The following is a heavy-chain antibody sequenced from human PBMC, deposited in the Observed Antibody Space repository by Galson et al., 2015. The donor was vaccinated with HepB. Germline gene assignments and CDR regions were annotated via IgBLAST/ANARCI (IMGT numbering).Heavy chain of an antibody. J-gene: IGHJ6*02. CDR2: INPNSGGT. CDR3: ARGITIFGVVLVDGDYGMDV. CDR1: GYTFTGYH. V-gene: IGHV1-2*04. D-gene: IGHD3-3*01. Sequence: SVKVSCKASGYTFTGYHMHWVRQAPGQGLEWMGWINPNSGGTNYAQKFQGWVTMTRDTSISTAYMELSRLRSDDTAVYYCARGITIFGVVLVDGDYGMDVWGQGTTVTVSS.